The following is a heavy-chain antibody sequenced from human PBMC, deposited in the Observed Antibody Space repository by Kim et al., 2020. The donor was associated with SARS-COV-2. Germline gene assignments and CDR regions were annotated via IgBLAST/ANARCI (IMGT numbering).Heavy chain of an antibody. CDR1: GGSISSSSYY. CDR3: ARLIPSGWYVDY. D-gene: IGHD6-19*01. J-gene: IGHJ4*02. CDR2: VYYNGNT. Sequence: SETLSLTCPVSGGSISSSSYYWGWIRQSPGRGLEWIGSVYYNGNTYYNPSLKSRLTISVVTSQNQFSLALSSVTAADMTVYHCARLIPSGWYVDYWGQGTLVTVSS. V-gene: IGHV4-39*01.